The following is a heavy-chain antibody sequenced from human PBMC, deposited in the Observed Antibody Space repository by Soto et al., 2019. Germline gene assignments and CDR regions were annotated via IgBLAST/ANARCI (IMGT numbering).Heavy chain of an antibody. J-gene: IGHJ2*01. CDR1: GYTPTNYA. Sequence: GASVKVSCKASGYTPTNYAMHWVRQAPGQRLEWMGWINAGNGNTKYSQKFQGRVTITRDTSASTAYMELSSLRSEDTAVYYCARGGSLYWYFDLWGRGTLVTVSS. CDR2: INAGNGNT. D-gene: IGHD1-26*01. V-gene: IGHV1-3*01. CDR3: ARGGSLYWYFDL.